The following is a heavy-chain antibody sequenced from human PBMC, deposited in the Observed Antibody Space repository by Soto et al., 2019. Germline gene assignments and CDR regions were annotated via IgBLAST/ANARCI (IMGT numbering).Heavy chain of an antibody. CDR2: IFWNDAK. Sequence: QIALKESGPTLVKPSQTLPLTCTFSGFSFSTTGAGVGWIRQPPGKALEWLALIFWNDAKRYSPSLRSRLTVIKDTSKNQVVLTMTNVDPVDTATYYCAYRRGGSSSGGNFDYWGQGTPVTVYS. J-gene: IGHJ4*02. CDR1: GFSFSTTGAG. D-gene: IGHD2-15*01. CDR3: AYRRGGSSSGGNFDY. V-gene: IGHV2-5*01.